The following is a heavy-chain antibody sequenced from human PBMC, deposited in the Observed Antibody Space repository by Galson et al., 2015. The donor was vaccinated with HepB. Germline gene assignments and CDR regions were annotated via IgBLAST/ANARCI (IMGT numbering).Heavy chain of an antibody. D-gene: IGHD6-13*01. CDR3: TRMGDLSGYSSL. CDR2: IGSKANSYAT. Sequence: SLRLSCAPSGFTFSGSAIHWVRQASGRGLEWIGRIGSKANSYATAYVASVRGRFTISRDDSKNTAFLQLNSLKTDDTAVYYCTRMGDLSGYSSLWGQGTLVTVSS. CDR1: GFTFSGSA. V-gene: IGHV3-73*01. J-gene: IGHJ4*02.